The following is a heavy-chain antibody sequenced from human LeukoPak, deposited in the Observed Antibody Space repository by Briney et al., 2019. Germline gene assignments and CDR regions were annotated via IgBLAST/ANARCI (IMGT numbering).Heavy chain of an antibody. V-gene: IGHV3-30*02. CDR3: TTDGASIVVVVAATDY. J-gene: IGHJ4*02. CDR1: GITFSSYG. Sequence: GGSLRLSCAVSGITFSSYGMHWVRQAPGKGLEWVAFIRYDGSNKYYADSVKGRFTISRDNSKNTLYLQMNSLKTEDTAVYYCTTDGASIVVVVAATDYWGQGTLVTVSS. CDR2: IRYDGSNK. D-gene: IGHD2-15*01.